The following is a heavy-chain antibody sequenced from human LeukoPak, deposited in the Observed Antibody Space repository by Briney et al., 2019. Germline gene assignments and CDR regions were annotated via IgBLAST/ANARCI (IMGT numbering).Heavy chain of an antibody. CDR1: GYSFTSYW. J-gene: IGHJ5*02. D-gene: IGHD3-10*01. CDR2: IYPGDSDT. CDR3: ARRGGGSGSYRVNWFDP. V-gene: IGHV5-51*01. Sequence: GGSLKISCQGSGYSFTSYWIGWVRQLPGKGLEWMGIIYPGDSDTRYSPSFQGQVTISADKSISTAYLQWSSLKASDTAMYYCARRGGGSGSYRVNWFDPWGQGTLVTVSS.